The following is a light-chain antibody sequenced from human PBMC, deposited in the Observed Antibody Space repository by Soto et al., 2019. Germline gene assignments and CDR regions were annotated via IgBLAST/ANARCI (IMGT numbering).Light chain of an antibody. V-gene: IGLV2-11*01. CDR3: CSYAGRYTYV. J-gene: IGLJ1*01. CDR2: DDS. Sequence: QSVLTQPRSVSGSPGQSVSISCTGTSSDVGGYNYVSWYQQHPGKAPKVMIYDDSKRPSGVPDRFSGSKSGNTASLTISGLQSEDEADYYCCSYAGRYTYVFGTGTKVTVL. CDR1: SSDVGGYNY.